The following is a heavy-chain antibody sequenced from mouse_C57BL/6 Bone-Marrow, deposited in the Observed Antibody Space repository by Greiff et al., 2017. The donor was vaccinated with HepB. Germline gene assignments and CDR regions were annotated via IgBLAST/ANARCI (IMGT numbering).Heavy chain of an antibody. CDR2: IYPGSGNT. D-gene: IGHD2-4*01. J-gene: IGHJ3*01. V-gene: IGHV1-76*01. CDR1: GYTFTDYY. CDR3: ARCGLYDYDENWFAY. Sequence: QVQLQQSGAELVRPGASVKLSCKASGYTFTDYYINWVKQRPGQGLEWIARIYPGSGNTYYNEKFKGKATLTAEKSSSTAYMQLSSLTSEDSAVYCCARCGLYDYDENWFAYWGQGTLVTVSA.